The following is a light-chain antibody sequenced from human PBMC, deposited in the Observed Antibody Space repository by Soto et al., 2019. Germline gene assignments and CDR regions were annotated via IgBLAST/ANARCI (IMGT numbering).Light chain of an antibody. V-gene: IGLV1-44*01. CDR2: SYD. CDR1: SSNIGGNT. Sequence: QSVLTQPPSASGTPGQRVTISCSTSSSNIGGNTVNWYQQVPGTAPKLLIYSYDQRPSGVPDRFSGSKSGTSASLAISGLQSEDEADYYCAAPDASLKGYVLGTGPKVTVL. J-gene: IGLJ1*01. CDR3: AAPDASLKGYV.